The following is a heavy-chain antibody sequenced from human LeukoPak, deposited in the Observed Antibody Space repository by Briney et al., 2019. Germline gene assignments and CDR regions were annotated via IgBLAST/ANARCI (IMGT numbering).Heavy chain of an antibody. CDR3: ARGGKRNWDYYYMDV. CDR1: GGSISSSSYY. Sequence: SETLSLTCTVSGGSISSSSYYWGWVRQPPGKGLEWIGSIYYSGSTYYNPSLKSRVTISVDTSKNQFSLKLSSVTAADTAVYYCARGGKRNWDYYYMDVWGKGTTVTVSS. D-gene: IGHD4-23*01. J-gene: IGHJ6*03. CDR2: IYYSGST. V-gene: IGHV4-39*07.